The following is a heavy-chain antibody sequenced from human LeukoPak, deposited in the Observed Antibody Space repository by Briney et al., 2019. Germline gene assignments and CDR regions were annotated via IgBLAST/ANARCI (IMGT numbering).Heavy chain of an antibody. CDR1: GYTFTVYY. D-gene: IGHD3-3*01. V-gene: IGHV1-2*02. Sequence: ASVKVSCKASGYTFTVYYMHWVRQAPGQGLEWMGWIAPNSGGTNYAQKFQGRVTMTRDTSISTAYMELSRLRSDVTAVEYGARGGGDFDLEGDWGQGTLVTVSS. CDR3: ARGGGDFDLEGD. CDR2: IAPNSGGT. J-gene: IGHJ4*02.